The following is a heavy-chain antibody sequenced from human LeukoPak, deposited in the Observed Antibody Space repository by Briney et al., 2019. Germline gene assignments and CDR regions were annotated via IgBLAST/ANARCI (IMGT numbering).Heavy chain of an antibody. V-gene: IGHV3-21*01. Sequence: GGSLRLSCAASGFTFSSYTMNWVRQAPGKGLEWVSSITSSSSYIYYADSVKGRFTISRDNSKNTLYLQMNSLRAEDTAVYYCAKDRWFYSLDYWGQGTLVTVSS. J-gene: IGHJ4*02. CDR2: ITSSSSYI. D-gene: IGHD3-9*01. CDR3: AKDRWFYSLDY. CDR1: GFTFSSYT.